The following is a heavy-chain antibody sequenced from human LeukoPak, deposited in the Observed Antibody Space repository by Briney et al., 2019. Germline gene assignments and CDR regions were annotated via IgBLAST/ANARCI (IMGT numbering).Heavy chain of an antibody. D-gene: IGHD1-26*01. J-gene: IGHJ4*02. V-gene: IGHV3-11*01. CDR3: ARDFGDLVGATGY. Sequence: SCKASGYTFSDYYMSWIRQAPGKGLEWVSYISSSGSTIYYADSVKGRFTISRDNAKNSLYLQMNSLRAEDTAVYYCARDFGDLVGATGYWGQGTLVTVSS. CDR2: ISSSGSTI. CDR1: GYTFSDYY.